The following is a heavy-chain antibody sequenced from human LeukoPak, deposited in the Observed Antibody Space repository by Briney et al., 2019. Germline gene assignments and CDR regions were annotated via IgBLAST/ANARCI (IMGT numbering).Heavy chain of an antibody. CDR1: GGSTSSYY. CDR2: IYHSGST. Sequence: PSETLSLTCTVSGGSTSSYYWSWIRQPPGKGLEWIGYIYHSGSTNYNPSLKSRVTISVDTSKNQFSLKLSSVTAADTAVYYCARARDGYNLDYWGQGTLVTVSS. CDR3: ARARDGYNLDY. J-gene: IGHJ4*02. D-gene: IGHD5-24*01. V-gene: IGHV4-59*01.